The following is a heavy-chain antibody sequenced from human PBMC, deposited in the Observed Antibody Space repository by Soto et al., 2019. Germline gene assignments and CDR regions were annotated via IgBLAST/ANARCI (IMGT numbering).Heavy chain of an antibody. CDR3: TKYRRTDAEGYSFGY. V-gene: IGHV4-59*13. D-gene: IGHD2-15*01. CDR2: IHYSGST. J-gene: IGHJ4*02. Sequence: SETLSLTPTISGGSISGSHWSWIRQTPGKVLEWVGYIHYSGSTNDNPSLKSRVSMSVDSAKNPISLQLSSVTAADTAVYFCTKYRRTDAEGYSFGYWGQGALVTVSS. CDR1: GGSISGSH.